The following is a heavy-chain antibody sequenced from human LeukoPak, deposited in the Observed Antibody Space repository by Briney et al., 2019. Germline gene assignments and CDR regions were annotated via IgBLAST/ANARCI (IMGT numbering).Heavy chain of an antibody. V-gene: IGHV3-23*01. CDR1: GFTFDDYA. CDR3: AKEEGDILTGYYNVNYFDY. D-gene: IGHD3-9*01. Sequence: GSLRLSCAASGFTFDDYAMHWVRQAPGKGLEWVSAISGSGGSTYYADSVKGRFTISRDNSKNTLYLQMNSLRAEDTAVYYCAKEEGDILTGYYNVNYFDYWGQGTLVTVSS. J-gene: IGHJ4*02. CDR2: ISGSGGST.